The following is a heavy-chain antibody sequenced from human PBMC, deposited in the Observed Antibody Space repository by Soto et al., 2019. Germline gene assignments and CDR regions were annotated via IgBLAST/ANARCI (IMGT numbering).Heavy chain of an antibody. CDR1: GYTFTGYY. CDR2: INPHSGGT. V-gene: IGHV1-2*04. D-gene: IGHD6-6*01. Sequence: QVQLVQSGAEVQKPGASVKVSCKASGYTFTGYYMHWVRQAPGQGLEWMGWINPHSGGTNYAQQFQGWVTMTSDAPISNAYMELSRLRSDDTEVYYCARGGSSHAYYYYYYMDVWGKGTTVTVSS. CDR3: ARGGSSHAYYYYYYMDV. J-gene: IGHJ6*03.